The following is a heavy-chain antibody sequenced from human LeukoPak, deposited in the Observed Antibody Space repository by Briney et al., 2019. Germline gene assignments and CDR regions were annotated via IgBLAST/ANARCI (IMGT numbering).Heavy chain of an antibody. CDR2: ISAYNGNT. J-gene: IGHJ5*01. CDR1: GYTFTSYA. CDR3: ARVAICGGDCYFVTDWFDS. Sequence: AASVKVSCKASGYTFTSYAMNWVRQAPGQGLEWMGCISAYNGNTNYAQKLQGRVTMTTDTFTSTVYMELRSLRAEDTAVYYCARVAICGGDCYFVTDWFDSWGQGTLVTVSS. D-gene: IGHD2-21*02. V-gene: IGHV1-18*01.